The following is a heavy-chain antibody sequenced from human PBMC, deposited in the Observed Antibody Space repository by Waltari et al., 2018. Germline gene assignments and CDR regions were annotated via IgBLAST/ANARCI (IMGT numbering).Heavy chain of an antibody. Sequence: QVQLQESGPGLVRPSETLSLTCTVSGGPVSGYYWSWIRQPAGQGLEWIGRIYTSVYTSGSTNYNPSLTSRVTISRDTAKSQLSLRLSSVTVADTAVDFCAREREGAAFFDFWGQGILVTVSS. CDR3: AREREGAAFFDF. D-gene: IGHD2-15*01. V-gene: IGHV4-4*07. J-gene: IGHJ4*02. CDR2: IYTSVYTSGST. CDR1: GGPVSGYY.